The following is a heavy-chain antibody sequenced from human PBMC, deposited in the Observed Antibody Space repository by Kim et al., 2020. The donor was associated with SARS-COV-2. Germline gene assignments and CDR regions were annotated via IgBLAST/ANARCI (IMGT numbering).Heavy chain of an antibody. CDR2: IWYDGSNK. J-gene: IGHJ5*02. CDR3: ARRSWYGWFDP. CDR1: GFTFSSYG. Sequence: GGSLRLSCAASGFTFSSYGMHWVRQAPGKGLEWVAVIWYDGSNKYYADSVKGRFTISRDNSKNTLYLQMNSLRAEDTAVYYCARRSWYGWFDPWGQGTLVTVSS. V-gene: IGHV3-33*01. D-gene: IGHD6-13*01.